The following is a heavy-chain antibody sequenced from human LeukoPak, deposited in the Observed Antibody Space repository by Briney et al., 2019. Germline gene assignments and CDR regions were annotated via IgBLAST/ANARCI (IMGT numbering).Heavy chain of an antibody. Sequence: PGGSLRLSCAASGFTFSSYAMHWVRQAPGKGLEWVAVISYDGSNKYYADSVKGRFTISRDNSKNTLYLQMNSLRAEDTAVYYCAKDLVRYCSGGSCPLDYWGQGTLVTVSS. CDR2: ISYDGSNK. J-gene: IGHJ4*02. D-gene: IGHD2-15*01. V-gene: IGHV3-30*04. CDR3: AKDLVRYCSGGSCPLDY. CDR1: GFTFSSYA.